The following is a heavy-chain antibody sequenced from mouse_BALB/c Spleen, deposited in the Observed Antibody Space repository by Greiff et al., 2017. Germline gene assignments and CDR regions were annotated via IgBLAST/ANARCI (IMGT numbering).Heavy chain of an antibody. V-gene: IGHV1S56*01. J-gene: IGHJ3*01. CDR2: IYPGNVNT. CDR3: AREGLYDGYYVFAH. Sequence: QVQLQQSGPELVKPGASVRISCKASGYTFTSYYIHWVKQRPGQGLEWIGWIYPGNVNTKYNEKFKGKATLTADKSSSTAYMQLSSLTSEDSAVYFCAREGLYDGYYVFAHWGQGTLVTVSA. CDR1: GYTFTSYY. D-gene: IGHD2-3*01.